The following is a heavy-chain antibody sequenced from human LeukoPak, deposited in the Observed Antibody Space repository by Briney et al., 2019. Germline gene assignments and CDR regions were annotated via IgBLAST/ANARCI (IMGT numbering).Heavy chain of an antibody. Sequence: GASVKVSCKASGYIFTSYYIHWVRRAPGQGLEWMGIIDPRGGSTTYAQKFQGSVTMTRDASTNTVYMELSSLRSDDTAVYYCARGGPVGNHDSSGYYLRWGQGTLVTVST. V-gene: IGHV1-46*01. CDR2: IDPRGGST. CDR3: ARGGPVGNHDSSGYYLR. D-gene: IGHD3-22*01. CDR1: GYIFTSYY. J-gene: IGHJ4*02.